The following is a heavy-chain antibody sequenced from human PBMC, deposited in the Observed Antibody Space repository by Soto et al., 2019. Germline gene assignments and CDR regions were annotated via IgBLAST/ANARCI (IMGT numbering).Heavy chain of an antibody. J-gene: IGHJ5*02. CDR1: GGSFSGYY. D-gene: IGHD6-13*01. V-gene: IGHV4-34*01. CDR2: INHSGST. CDR3: AKDRGIAAGGS. Sequence: PSETLSLTCAVYGGSFSGYYWTWIRQPPGTGLEWIGEINHSGSTNYNPSLKSRVTKSVNKSKNQFSLKLTSVTAADPGVHYCAKDRGIAAGGSWGQGMLVTVSS.